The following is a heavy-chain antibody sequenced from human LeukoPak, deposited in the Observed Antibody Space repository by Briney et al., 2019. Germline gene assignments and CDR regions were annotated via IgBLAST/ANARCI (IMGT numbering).Heavy chain of an antibody. CDR1: GFTFSSYA. CDR2: ISYDGSNK. D-gene: IGHD6-13*01. CDR3: ARGRQQLVYDAFDI. V-gene: IGHV3-30*04. J-gene: IGHJ3*02. Sequence: GGSLRLSCAASGFTFSSYAMHWVRQAPGKGLEWVAVISYDGSNKYYADSVKGRFTISRDNSKNTLYLQMNSLRAEDTAAYYCARGRQQLVYDAFDIWGQGTMVTVSS.